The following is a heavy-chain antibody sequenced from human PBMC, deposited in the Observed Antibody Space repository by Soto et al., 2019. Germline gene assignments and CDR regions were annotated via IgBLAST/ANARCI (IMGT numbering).Heavy chain of an antibody. CDR2: IYCGESDT. J-gene: IGHJ6*02. CDR1: GYTCSNYW. CDR3: ANRRLPDVSLRHAPFRLDV. Sequence: GESLKISCKGSGYTCSNYWIAWLRQMPGKGLEWMGIIYCGESDTRYSPSFQGHVTISADKSISTAYLLWSSLKASDSAMYYCANRRLPDVSLRHAPFRLDVSAQAPTVTVSS. D-gene: IGHD2-8*01. V-gene: IGHV5-51*01.